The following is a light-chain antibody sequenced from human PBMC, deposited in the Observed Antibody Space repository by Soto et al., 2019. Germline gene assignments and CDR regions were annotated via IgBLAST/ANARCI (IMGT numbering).Light chain of an antibody. CDR3: QSYDSSLSGFV. CDR2: GNN. J-gene: IGLJ1*01. CDR1: NSNIGAGYD. Sequence: QAVVTQSPSVSGAPGQRVTISCTGSNSNIGAGYDVHWYQQVPGTAPKLLIYGNNNRPSGVPDRFSGSKSGTSASLAITGLQAEDEADYYCQSYDSSLSGFVFATGTKLTVL. V-gene: IGLV1-40*01.